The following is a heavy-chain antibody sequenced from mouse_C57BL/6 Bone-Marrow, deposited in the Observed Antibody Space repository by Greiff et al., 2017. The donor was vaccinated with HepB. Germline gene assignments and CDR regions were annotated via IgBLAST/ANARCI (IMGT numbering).Heavy chain of an antibody. Sequence: DVMLVESGGGLVKPGGSLKLSCAASGFTFSDYGMHWVRQAPEKGLEWVAYISSGSSTIYYADTVKGRFTISRDNAKNTLFLQMTSLRSEDTAMYYCARQLRGGFDYWGQGTTLTVSS. D-gene: IGHD1-1*01. CDR3: ARQLRGGFDY. V-gene: IGHV5-17*01. J-gene: IGHJ2*01. CDR1: GFTFSDYG. CDR2: ISSGSSTI.